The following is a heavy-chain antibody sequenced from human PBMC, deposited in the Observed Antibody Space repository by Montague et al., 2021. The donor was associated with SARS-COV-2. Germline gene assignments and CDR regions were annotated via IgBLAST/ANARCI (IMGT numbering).Heavy chain of an antibody. CDR1: GGSFSGYY. Sequence: SETLSLTCAVYGGSFSGYYWSWIRQPPGKGLEWIGEINHSGSTNYNPSLKSRVTISVDTSKNQFSLKLSSVTAADTAVYYCARGRRILLWFGELLSGGDNYGMDVWGQGTTVTVSS. J-gene: IGHJ6*02. CDR2: INHSGST. D-gene: IGHD3-10*01. V-gene: IGHV4-34*01. CDR3: ARGRRILLWFGELLSGGDNYGMDV.